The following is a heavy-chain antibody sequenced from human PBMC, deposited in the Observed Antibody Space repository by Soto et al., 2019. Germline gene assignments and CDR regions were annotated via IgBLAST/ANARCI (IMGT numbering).Heavy chain of an antibody. CDR1: GFTFSSYW. J-gene: IGHJ6*02. CDR2: INSDGSST. CDR3: ARVAVPLRGMDV. D-gene: IGHD4-17*01. Sequence: EVQLVESGGGLVQPGGSLRLSCAASGFTFSSYWMHWVRQAPGKGLVWVSRINSDGSSTSYADSVKGRFTISRDNAKNTRYLQMNSLRAEDTAVYYCARVAVPLRGMDVWGQGTTVTVSS. V-gene: IGHV3-74*01.